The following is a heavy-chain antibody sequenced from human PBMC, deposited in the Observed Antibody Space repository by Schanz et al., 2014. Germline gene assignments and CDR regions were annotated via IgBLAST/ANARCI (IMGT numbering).Heavy chain of an antibody. V-gene: IGHV4-59*08. CDR2: IHQSGGT. J-gene: IGHJ5*02. CDR1: GGDIGNYY. CDR3: AKFLYGDPS. D-gene: IGHD3-3*01. Sequence: QVQLQESGPGLVKPSETLSLTCSVSGGDIGNYYWSWIRQPPGKGLEWIGYIHQSGGTNYNPSLKSRVPILVDTSKTQFSLRLPSLTAADTAVYYCAKFLYGDPSWGQGTLVTVSS.